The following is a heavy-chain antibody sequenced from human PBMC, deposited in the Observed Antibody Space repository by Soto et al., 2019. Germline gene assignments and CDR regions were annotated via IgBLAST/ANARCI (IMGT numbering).Heavy chain of an antibody. CDR1: GDSVSSNSAA. CDR2: TYYRSKWYN. V-gene: IGHV6-1*01. J-gene: IGHJ6*02. D-gene: IGHD6-13*01. CDR3: ARDLSEQLPYYYYYGMDV. Sequence: SQTLSLTCAISGDSVSSNSAAWNWIRQSPSRGLEWLGRTYYRSKWYNDYAVSVKSRITINPDTSKNQFSLQLNSVTPEDTAVYYCARDLSEQLPYYYYYGMDVWGQGTTVTVSS.